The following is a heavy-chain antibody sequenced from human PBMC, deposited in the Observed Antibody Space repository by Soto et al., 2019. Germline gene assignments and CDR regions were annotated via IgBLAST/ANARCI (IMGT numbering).Heavy chain of an antibody. Sequence: PSETLSLTCTVSGGSISSDSYYWGWIRQPPEKGLEWIASISYSGSTYYNPTLKSRLTISVDTSKSQFSLKLSSVTAADTAVYFCASSSFLRSGDLFHGLDVWGQGTTVTVSS. CDR1: GGSISSDSYY. CDR3: ASSSFLRSGDLFHGLDV. CDR2: ISYSGST. V-gene: IGHV4-39*01. D-gene: IGHD3-10*01. J-gene: IGHJ6*02.